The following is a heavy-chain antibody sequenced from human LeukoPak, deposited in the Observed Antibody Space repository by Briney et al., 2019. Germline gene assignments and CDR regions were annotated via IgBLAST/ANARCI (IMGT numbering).Heavy chain of an antibody. J-gene: IGHJ3*02. CDR2: IYPGDSDT. CDR3: ARQGSVGRWLQKWAFDI. D-gene: IGHD5-24*01. V-gene: IGHV5-51*01. CDR1: GYSFTSFW. Sequence: GESLKISCKGSGYSFTSFWIAWVRQMPGKGLECMGIIYPGDSDTRYSPSFQGQVTISADKSISTAYLQWSSLKASDTAMYYCARQGSVGRWLQKWAFDIWGQGTMVTVSS.